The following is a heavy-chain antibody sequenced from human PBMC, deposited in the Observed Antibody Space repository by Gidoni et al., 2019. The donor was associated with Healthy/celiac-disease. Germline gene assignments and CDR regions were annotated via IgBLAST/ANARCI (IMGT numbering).Heavy chain of an antibody. V-gene: IGHV2-5*02. CDR2: IFWDDDK. CDR1: GFSLRPSGVG. D-gene: IGHD3-22*01. Sequence: QITLKESGPTLVKPTQTLTLTCTFSGFSLRPSGVGVGWIRQPPGKALEWLALIFWDDDKRYSPSLKSRLTITKDTSKNQVVLTMTNMDPVDTATYYCAHRHGDSSGYYVDVWGKGTTVTVSS. J-gene: IGHJ6*04. CDR3: AHRHGDSSGYYVDV.